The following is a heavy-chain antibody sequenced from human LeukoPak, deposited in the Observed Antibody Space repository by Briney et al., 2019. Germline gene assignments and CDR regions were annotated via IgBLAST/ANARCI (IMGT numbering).Heavy chain of an antibody. CDR3: AKDHLPGIVVADRDY. D-gene: IGHD6-19*01. CDR2: ISSSGDTI. Sequence: GGSLRLSCAASGFTFSDYYMSWIRQAPGKGLEWISYISSSGDTIFYADSVKGRFTISRDNAKNSLYLQMNSLRAEDTALYYCAKDHLPGIVVADRDYWGQGTLVTVSS. V-gene: IGHV3-11*01. CDR1: GFTFSDYY. J-gene: IGHJ4*02.